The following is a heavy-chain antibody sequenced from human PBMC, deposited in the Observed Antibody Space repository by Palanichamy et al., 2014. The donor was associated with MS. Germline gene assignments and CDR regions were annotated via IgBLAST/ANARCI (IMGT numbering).Heavy chain of an antibody. D-gene: IGHD2-2*01. V-gene: IGHV3-21*01. J-gene: IGHJ6*02. CDR2: ISSSGSYI. CDR3: ARSGSTTWSIAYGMDV. CDR1: GFAFSSYS. Sequence: EEQLVESGGGLVKTGGSLGVSCAASGFAFSSYSMNWVRQAPGKGLEWVSSISSSGSYIYYADSVKGRFTFSRDNAKKSLSLQMKSLRAEDTAVYYCARSGSTTWSIAYGMDVWGQGTTVTVSS.